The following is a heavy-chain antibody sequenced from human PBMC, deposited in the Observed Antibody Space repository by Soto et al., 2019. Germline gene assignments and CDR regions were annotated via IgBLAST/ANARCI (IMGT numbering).Heavy chain of an antibody. CDR1: GGSIRSGGYY. J-gene: IGHJ6*02. Sequence: SETLSLTCTVSGGSIRSGGYYWSWVRQSPRRGLEWIGNIYYSGSTYYNPSLKSRLTISVDTSKNQFSLNLSSVAAADTAVYYCARDRLMATAGTARHYFGLDVWGQGTTVTVSS. CDR2: IYYSGST. V-gene: IGHV4-31*03. CDR3: ARDRLMATAGTARHYFGLDV. D-gene: IGHD5-18*01.